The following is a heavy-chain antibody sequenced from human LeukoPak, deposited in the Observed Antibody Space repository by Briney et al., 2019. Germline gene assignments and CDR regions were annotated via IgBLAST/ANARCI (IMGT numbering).Heavy chain of an antibody. CDR2: VSVSGENT. V-gene: IGHV3-23*01. D-gene: IGHD2-15*01. CDR1: GFTFSSYA. Sequence: PAGSLRLSCVASGFTFSSYAMNWVRQAPGKGLEWVSVVSVSGENTYFADSVKGRFTISRDNSKNTLYLQMNSLRADDTAIYYCAKVASGGNCYLSDYWGREPWSPSP. J-gene: IGHJ4*02. CDR3: AKVASGGNCYLSDY.